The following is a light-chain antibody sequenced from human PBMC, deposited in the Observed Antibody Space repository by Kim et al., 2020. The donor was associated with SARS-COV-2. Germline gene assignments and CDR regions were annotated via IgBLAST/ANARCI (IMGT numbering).Light chain of an antibody. CDR1: SGHSSYA. CDR3: QTWGTGIRV. CDR2: LNSDGSH. Sequence: SLKLTCTLSSGHSSYAIAWHQQQPEKGPRYLMKLNSDGSHSKGDGIPDRFSGSSSGAERYLTISSLQSEDEADYYCQTWGTGIRVFGGGTQLTVL. V-gene: IGLV4-69*01. J-gene: IGLJ3*02.